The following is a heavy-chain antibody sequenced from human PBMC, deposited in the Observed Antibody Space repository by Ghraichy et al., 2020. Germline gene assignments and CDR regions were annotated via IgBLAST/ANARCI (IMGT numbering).Heavy chain of an antibody. V-gene: IGHV4-59*01. CDR2: IYYSGST. Sequence: SETLSLTCTVSGGSISSYYWSWIRQPPGKGLEWIGYIYYSGSTNYNPSLKSRVTISVDTSKNQFSLKLSSVTAADTAVYYCARTYYDFWSGYLDPWGQGTLVTVSS. CDR3: ARTYYDFWSGYLDP. D-gene: IGHD3-3*01. J-gene: IGHJ5*02. CDR1: GGSISSYY.